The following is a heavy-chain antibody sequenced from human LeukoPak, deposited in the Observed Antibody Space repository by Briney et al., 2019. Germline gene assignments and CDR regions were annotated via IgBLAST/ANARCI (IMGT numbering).Heavy chain of an antibody. D-gene: IGHD2/OR15-2a*01. Sequence: PGGSLRLSCGASGFAFNTYSMNWVRQAPGKGLEWVSFIFSSSTYIYYTDSVKGRFTISRDNARNSLYLQMDNLRAEDTGVYYCARDFYDGFALDYWGQGTLVTVSS. CDR1: GFAFNTYS. J-gene: IGHJ4*02. CDR3: ARDFYDGFALDY. CDR2: IFSSSTYI. V-gene: IGHV3-21*03.